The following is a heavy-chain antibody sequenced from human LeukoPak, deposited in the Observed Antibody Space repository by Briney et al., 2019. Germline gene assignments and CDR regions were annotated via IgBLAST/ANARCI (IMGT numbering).Heavy chain of an antibody. CDR2: IRYDGSNK. V-gene: IGHV3-30*02. CDR3: AKDHDYGDYGAFDI. J-gene: IGHJ3*02. Sequence: GGSLRLSCAASGFTFSSYGMHWVRQAPGKGLEWVAFIRYDGSNKYYADSVKGRFTISRDNSKNTLYLQMNSLRAEDTAVYYCAKDHDYGDYGAFDIWGQGTMVTVSS. CDR1: GFTFSSYG. D-gene: IGHD4-17*01.